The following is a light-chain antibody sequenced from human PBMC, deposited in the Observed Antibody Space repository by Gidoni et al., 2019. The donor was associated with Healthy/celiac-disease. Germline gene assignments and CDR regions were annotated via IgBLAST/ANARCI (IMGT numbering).Light chain of an antibody. J-gene: IGKJ4*01. CDR3: QQYNNWPPLT. CDR2: GAS. Sequence: IVMTQSPATLSVSPGERATLSCRASQSVSSNLAWYQQKPGQAPRLLIYGASTRATGIPARFGGSGSGTEFTLTISSLQSEDFAVYYCQQYNNWPPLTFGGGTKVEIK. V-gene: IGKV3-15*01. CDR1: QSVSSN.